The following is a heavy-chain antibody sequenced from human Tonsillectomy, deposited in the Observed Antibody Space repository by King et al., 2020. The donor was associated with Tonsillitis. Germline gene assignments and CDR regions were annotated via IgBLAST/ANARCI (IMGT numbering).Heavy chain of an antibody. CDR1: GFTFSSYG. CDR2: IWYDGSNQ. CDR3: ARGRLGVTDDAFDI. D-gene: IGHD3-16*01. V-gene: IGHV3-33*08. J-gene: IGHJ3*02. Sequence: VQLVESGGGVVQPGRSLRLSCAGSGFTFSSYGMHWVRQAPGKGLEWVAVIWYDGSNQYYADSMKGRFTISRDNSKNTLYLQMKSLRAEDTAVYYCARGRLGVTDDAFDIWGQGTMVTVSS.